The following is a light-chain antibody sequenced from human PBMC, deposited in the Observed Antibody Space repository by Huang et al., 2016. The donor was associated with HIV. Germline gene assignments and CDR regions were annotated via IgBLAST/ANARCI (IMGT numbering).Light chain of an antibody. Sequence: EIVLTQSPATLSLSPGDRATLSCRASQSIATSLAWYQQKPGQAPRLLIYDASNRAAGIPARFSGSRSGTDFTLTISSLEPEDFAVYYCQQRSNWPPLTFGGGTKVEIK. CDR2: DAS. V-gene: IGKV3-11*01. CDR3: QQRSNWPPLT. CDR1: QSIATS. J-gene: IGKJ4*01.